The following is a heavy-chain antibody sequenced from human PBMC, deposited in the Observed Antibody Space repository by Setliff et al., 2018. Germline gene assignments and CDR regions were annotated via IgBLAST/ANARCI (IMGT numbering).Heavy chain of an antibody. J-gene: IGHJ4*02. CDR1: GASISTNSYH. D-gene: IGHD3-16*01. CDR3: ARDLRNRGGHYFDY. V-gene: IGHV4-39*07. Sequence: SETLSLTCTVSGASISTNSYHWGWIRQSPGKGLEWIGTIYHSGSTNYNPSLKSRVTISVDKSKNQFSLKLSSVTAADTAVYYCARDLRNRGGHYFDYWGQGTLVTVSS. CDR2: IYHSGST.